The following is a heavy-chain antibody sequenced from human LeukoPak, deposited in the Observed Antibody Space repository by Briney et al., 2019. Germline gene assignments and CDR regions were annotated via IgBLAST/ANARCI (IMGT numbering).Heavy chain of an antibody. CDR3: VRDGGVSGYDLLDY. V-gene: IGHV3-7*01. CDR2: INQDGSEE. Sequence: GGSLRLSCAASGFTFSSYSMNWVRQAPGKGLEWVAHINQDGSEEHYMDSAKARFTISRDNAKNSLTLQMNSLRAEDTAVYYCVRDGGVSGYDLLDYWGQGTLVTVSS. D-gene: IGHD5-12*01. J-gene: IGHJ4*02. CDR1: GFTFSSYS.